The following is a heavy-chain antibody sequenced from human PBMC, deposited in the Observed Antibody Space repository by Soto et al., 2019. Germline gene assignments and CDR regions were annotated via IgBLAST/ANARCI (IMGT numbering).Heavy chain of an antibody. CDR2: ISGSGGST. J-gene: IGHJ4*02. D-gene: IGHD6-19*01. Sequence: EVQLLESGGGLVQPGGSLRLSCAASGFTFSSYAMSWVRQAPGKGLEWVSAISGSGGSTYYADSVKGRFTISRDNPKNTLYLQMNSLRAEDTAVYYCAKVKGSGWYGRTAIFDYWGQGTLVTVSS. CDR1: GFTFSSYA. CDR3: AKVKGSGWYGRTAIFDY. V-gene: IGHV3-23*01.